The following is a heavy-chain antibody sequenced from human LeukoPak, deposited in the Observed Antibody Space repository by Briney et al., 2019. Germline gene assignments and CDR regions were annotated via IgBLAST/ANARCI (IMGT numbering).Heavy chain of an antibody. CDR1: GFTFSSYW. V-gene: IGHV3-7*03. Sequence: GWSLRLSCAASGFTFSSYWMSWVRQAPGKGLEWVANIKEDGGEIHFVDSMKGRFTISRDNAKNSLYLQMNSLRGDDTAVYYCARSGYSHSWDYWGQGTLVIVSS. CDR2: IKEDGGEI. CDR3: ARSGYSHSWDY. J-gene: IGHJ4*02. D-gene: IGHD1-26*01.